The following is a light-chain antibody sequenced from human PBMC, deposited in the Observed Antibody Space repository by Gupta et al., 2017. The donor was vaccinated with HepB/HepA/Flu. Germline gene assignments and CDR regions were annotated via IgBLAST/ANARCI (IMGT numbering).Light chain of an antibody. CDR3: LLSYNGPWV. J-gene: IGLJ3*02. CDR1: TGAVTSGHY. CDR2: DTD. Sequence: QAAVTQEPSLTVSPGGTVTLTCGSDTGAVTSGHYPYWFQQRPGQAPMILIYDTDNKNSWTPARFSGALLGGKAALTLSGAQPEDEADYYCLLSYNGPWVFGGGTKLTVL. V-gene: IGLV7-46*01.